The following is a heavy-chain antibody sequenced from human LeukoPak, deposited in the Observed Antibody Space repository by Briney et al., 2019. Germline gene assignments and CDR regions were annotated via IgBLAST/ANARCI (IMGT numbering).Heavy chain of an antibody. CDR2: ISDSGGST. D-gene: IGHD3-16*02. V-gene: IGHV3-23*01. CDR1: GFTFSDYA. J-gene: IGHJ4*02. Sequence: GGSLRLSCVASGFTFSDYAMSWVRQAPGKGLEWVSGISDSGGSTYYADSVKGRCTISRDNSKNTVSLQMNNLRAEDTAVYFCARHDSFIQYWGQGTLVTVTS. CDR3: ARHDSFIQY.